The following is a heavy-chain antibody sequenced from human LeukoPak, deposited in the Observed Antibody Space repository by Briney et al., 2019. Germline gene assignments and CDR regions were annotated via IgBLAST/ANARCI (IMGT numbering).Heavy chain of an antibody. CDR2: INTDGTGT. V-gene: IGHV3-74*01. CDR3: ARDGAKWFRAFQI. D-gene: IGHD3-22*01. Sequence: GGSLRLSCATSGFTFSSYWMHWVRQVPGKGLVWISRINTDGTGTTYADSVKGRFTISRDNAKNTLYLQMNSLRAEDTAVYYCARDGAKWFRAFQIWGQGTMVTVSS. CDR1: GFTFSSYW. J-gene: IGHJ3*02.